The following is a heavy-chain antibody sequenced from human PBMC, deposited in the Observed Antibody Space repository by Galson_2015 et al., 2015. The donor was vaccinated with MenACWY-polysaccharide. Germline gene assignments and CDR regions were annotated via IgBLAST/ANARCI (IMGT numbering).Heavy chain of an antibody. CDR1: GFTFSSYA. CDR2: ISGSGGGT. D-gene: IGHD4-17*01. Sequence: SLRLSCAASGFTFSSYAMSWVRQAPGKGLEWVSVISGSGGGTYYADSVKGRFTISRDNSKNTVYLQMNSLRAEDTAVYYCAKDGSKDADYIGPPDYWGQGTLVTVSS. J-gene: IGHJ4*02. V-gene: IGHV3-23*01. CDR3: AKDGSKDADYIGPPDY.